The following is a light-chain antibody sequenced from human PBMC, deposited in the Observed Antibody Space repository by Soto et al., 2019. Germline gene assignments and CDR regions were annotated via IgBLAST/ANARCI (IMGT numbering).Light chain of an antibody. CDR3: QQYGSSSRT. J-gene: IGKJ1*01. CDR2: GAS. V-gene: IGKV3-20*01. CDR1: QSVRTT. Sequence: IVWTQSPGTLSLSPGDRATLSCRASQSVRTTVAWYHQKPGQAPRLLVYGASTRATGIPARFSGSGSGTDFTLIISRLEPEEFGVYDCQQYGSSSRTFGQVTKVEIK.